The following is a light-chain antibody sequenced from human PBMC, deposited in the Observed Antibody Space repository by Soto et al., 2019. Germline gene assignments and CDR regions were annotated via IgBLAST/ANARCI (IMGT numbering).Light chain of an antibody. CDR2: SND. CDR1: SSNIGSNS. V-gene: IGLV1-44*01. J-gene: IGLJ1*01. Sequence: QSVLTQPPSASGTPGQRVTISCSGSSSNIGSNSVNWYQQLPGTAPKLLIYSNDRRPSGVPDRLSGSKSGTSASLAISGFQSEDEADYYCAAWDDSLNGYVFGTGTKVTVL. CDR3: AAWDDSLNGYV.